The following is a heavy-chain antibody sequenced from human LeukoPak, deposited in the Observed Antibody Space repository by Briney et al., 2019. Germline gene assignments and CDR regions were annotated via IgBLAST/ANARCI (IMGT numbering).Heavy chain of an antibody. J-gene: IGHJ4*02. CDR2: ISSSGTYT. CDR3: VRDSFGNYDFDS. V-gene: IGHV3-21*06. CDR1: VFAFNTYT. D-gene: IGHD3-16*01. Sequence: PGGSLSVSRAPSVFAFNTYTMNWVRQAPGQGLEGVSCISSSGTYTYYADSVKGRFTDSRDNAKNLLFLQMNSLRAEDTATYFCVRDSFGNYDFDSWGQGTLVAVSS.